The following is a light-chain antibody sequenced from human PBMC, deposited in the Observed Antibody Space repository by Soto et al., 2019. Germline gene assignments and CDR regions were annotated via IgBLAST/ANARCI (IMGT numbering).Light chain of an antibody. CDR2: LNSDGSH. Sequence: QPVLTQSPSASASLGASVKLTCTLSSGHSSYAIAWHQQQPEKGPRYLKKLNSDGSHSKGDGIPDRFSGSSSGAERYLTISSLQSEDEADYYCQTWGTVVFGGGTQLTVL. CDR1: SGHSSYA. V-gene: IGLV4-69*01. CDR3: QTWGTVV. J-gene: IGLJ2*01.